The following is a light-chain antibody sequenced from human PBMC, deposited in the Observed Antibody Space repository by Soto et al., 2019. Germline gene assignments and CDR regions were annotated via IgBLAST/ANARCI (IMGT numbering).Light chain of an antibody. Sequence: ENVLTQSPVTLSLSPGERGTLSFRASQSVRNNYLAWYQHKPGQAPRLLISGASNRATGIPDRFSGSGSGTDFTLTISRLEPEDFALYYCQQYGGSPMTFGQGTRLEIK. CDR1: QSVRNNY. J-gene: IGKJ5*01. CDR3: QQYGGSPMT. V-gene: IGKV3-20*01. CDR2: GAS.